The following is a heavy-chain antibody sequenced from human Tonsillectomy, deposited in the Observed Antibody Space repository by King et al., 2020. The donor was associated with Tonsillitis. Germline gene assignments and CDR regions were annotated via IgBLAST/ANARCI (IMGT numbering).Heavy chain of an antibody. CDR3: TKDTYYGSWSAYYSALDI. D-gene: IGHD3-3*01. CDR1: GFTFDDYA. Sequence: VQLVESGGGVVEPGGSLRLSCAASGFTFDDYAMHWVRQAPGKALEWVSLISGDGGSTYYADSLKGRFTISRDNSKNSLSLQMNSLRTEDTALYYCTKDTYYGSWSAYYSALDIWGQGTMVTVSS. CDR2: ISGDGGST. J-gene: IGHJ3*02. V-gene: IGHV3-43*02.